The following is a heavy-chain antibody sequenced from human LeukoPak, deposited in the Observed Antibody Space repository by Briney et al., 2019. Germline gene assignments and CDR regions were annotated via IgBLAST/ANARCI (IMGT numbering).Heavy chain of an antibody. CDR2: INGDGSST. CDR3: ARDRSPGWFDP. J-gene: IGHJ5*02. V-gene: IGHV3-74*01. CDR1: GFTFSSYW. Sequence: GGSLRLSCAASGFTFSSYWMHWVRQAPGKGLVWVSRINGDGSSTSYADSVEGRFTISRDNAKNTLYLQLNSLRAEDTAVYYCARDRSPGWFDPWGQGILVTVSS.